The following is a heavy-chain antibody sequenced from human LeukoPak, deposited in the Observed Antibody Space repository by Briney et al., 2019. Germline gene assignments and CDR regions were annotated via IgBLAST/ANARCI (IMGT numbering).Heavy chain of an antibody. D-gene: IGHD2-15*01. J-gene: IGHJ4*02. V-gene: IGHV4-39*01. CDR3: ARRNRGRVVVAAASLYFDY. CDR2: IYYSGST. Sequence: SETLSLTCTVSGVSISSSSYYWGWIRQPPGKGLEWIGSIYYSGSTYYNPSLKSRVTISVDTSKNQFSLKLSSVTAADTAVYYCARRNRGRVVVAAASLYFDYWGQGTLVTVSS. CDR1: GVSISSSSYY.